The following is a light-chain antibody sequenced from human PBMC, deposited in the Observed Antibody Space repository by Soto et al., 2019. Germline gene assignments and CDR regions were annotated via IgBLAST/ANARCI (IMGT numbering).Light chain of an antibody. CDR2: SAS. J-gene: IGKJ3*01. CDR3: QQYYSFPRT. Sequence: EIVLTQSPGTLSLSPGERATLSCRASQTINKNYFAWYQQKPGQAPRPLMYSASSRATGIPDRFSGSGSGTDFTLTISRLEPEDFAVYYCQQYYSFPRTFGPGTKVDIK. V-gene: IGKV3-20*01. CDR1: QTINKNY.